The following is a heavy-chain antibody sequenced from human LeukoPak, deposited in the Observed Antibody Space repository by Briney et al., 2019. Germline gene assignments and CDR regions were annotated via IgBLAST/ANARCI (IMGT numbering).Heavy chain of an antibody. D-gene: IGHD5-12*01. CDR2: ISGSGYST. CDR3: AKEAGYSGYDYPDY. CDR1: GFTFSSYA. V-gene: IGHV3-23*01. J-gene: IGHJ4*02. Sequence: PGGFLRLSCAASGFTFSSYAMSWVRQAPGKGPEWVSAISGSGYSTYYADSVKGRFTISRDNSKNTLYLQMNSLRAEDTAVYYCAKEAGYSGYDYPDYWGQGTLVTVSS.